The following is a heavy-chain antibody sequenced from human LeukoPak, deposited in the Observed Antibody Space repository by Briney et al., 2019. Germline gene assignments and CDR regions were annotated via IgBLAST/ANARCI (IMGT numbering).Heavy chain of an antibody. CDR1: GFTFSSYG. V-gene: IGHV3-30*18. J-gene: IGHJ6*02. Sequence: QTGGSLRLSCAASGFTFSSYGMHWVRQAPGKGLEWVAVISYDGSNKYYADSVKGRFTISRDNSKNTLYLQMNSLRAEDTAVYYCAKERYDILIGYYNYYYGMDVWGQGTTVTVSS. CDR3: AKERYDILIGYYNYYYGMDV. D-gene: IGHD3-9*01. CDR2: ISYDGSNK.